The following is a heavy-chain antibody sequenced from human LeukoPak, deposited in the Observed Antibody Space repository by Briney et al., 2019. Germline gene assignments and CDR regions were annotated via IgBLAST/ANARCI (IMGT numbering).Heavy chain of an antibody. D-gene: IGHD3-10*01. Sequence: GGSLRLSCAASGFTFSSYEMNWVRQAPGKGLEWVSYISSSGFIRHYADSVKGRFTISRDNARNSLYLQMNSLRAEDTAVYYCARDGSGYWGQGTLVTVSS. V-gene: IGHV3-48*03. CDR3: ARDGSGY. CDR2: ISSSGFIR. CDR1: GFTFSSYE. J-gene: IGHJ4*02.